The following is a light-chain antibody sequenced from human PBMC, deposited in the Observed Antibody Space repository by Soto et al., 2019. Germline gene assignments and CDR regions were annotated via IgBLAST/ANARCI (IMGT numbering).Light chain of an antibody. CDR3: QQLNIDSYPIT. CDR1: QGISSF. Sequence: IQLTQSPSSLSASIGDRVTITCRASQGISSFLAWYQQKPGKAPKLLIYAASTLQSGIPSRFSGSGSGTDFTLTICSLQPEDFATYYCQQLNIDSYPITFGQGTRLEIK. CDR2: AAS. V-gene: IGKV1-9*01. J-gene: IGKJ5*01.